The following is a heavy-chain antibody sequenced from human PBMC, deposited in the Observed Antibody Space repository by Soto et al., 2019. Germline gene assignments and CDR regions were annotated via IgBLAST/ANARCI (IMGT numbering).Heavy chain of an antibody. D-gene: IGHD2-21*02. CDR1: EFTFSNYA. J-gene: IGHJ5*02. CDR3: ARDKGAYCGGDCYSTWFDP. Sequence: GGSLRLSCAASEFTFSNYAMHWVRQPPGKGLQWLAVISYDGSNKYYADSVKGRFTISRDNSKNTLYLQMNSLRSDDTAVYYCARDKGAYCGGDCYSTWFDPWGQGTLVTVSS. V-gene: IGHV3-30-3*01. CDR2: ISYDGSNK.